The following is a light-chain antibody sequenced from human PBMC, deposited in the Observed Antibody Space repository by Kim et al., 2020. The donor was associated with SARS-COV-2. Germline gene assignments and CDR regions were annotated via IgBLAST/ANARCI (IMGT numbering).Light chain of an antibody. CDR1: QDISTW. CDR3: QQANSFTLS. J-gene: IGKJ4*01. Sequence: DFQMTQSPSSVSASVGDRVTITCRASQDISTWLAWYQQKAGKAPRLLIYAASSLLGGVPSRFSGGGSGTDFTLTISSLQPEDFATYYCQQANSFTLSFGGGTKLEI. CDR2: AAS. V-gene: IGKV1-12*01.